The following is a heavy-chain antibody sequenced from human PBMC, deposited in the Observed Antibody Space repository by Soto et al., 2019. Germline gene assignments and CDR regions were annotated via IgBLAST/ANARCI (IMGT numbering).Heavy chain of an antibody. CDR2: IYYSGST. CDR1: GGSISSGDYY. CDR3: ARVRRIALAPRRFDP. Sequence: PSETLSLTCTVSGGSISSGDYYWSWIRQPPGKGLEWIGCIYYSGSTYYNPSLKSRLTISVDTSKNQFSLKLSSVTAADTAVYYCARVRRIALAPRRFDPWGQGTLVTVSS. V-gene: IGHV4-30-4*01. D-gene: IGHD6-6*01. J-gene: IGHJ5*02.